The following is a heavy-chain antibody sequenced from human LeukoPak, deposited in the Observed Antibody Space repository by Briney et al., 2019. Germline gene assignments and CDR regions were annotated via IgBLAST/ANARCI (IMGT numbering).Heavy chain of an antibody. Sequence: SETLSLTCTVSSGSISSGIHYWSWIRQRPGEGLEWIGNINYSGSTYYNPSLKSRVTMSVDTSKNQFSLKLSSVTAADTAVYYCGRHQYGYNYGPLDYWGQGTLVTVSS. V-gene: IGHV4-30-4*01. CDR2: INYSGST. CDR1: SGSISSGIHY. J-gene: IGHJ4*02. CDR3: GRHQYGYNYGPLDY. D-gene: IGHD5-18*01.